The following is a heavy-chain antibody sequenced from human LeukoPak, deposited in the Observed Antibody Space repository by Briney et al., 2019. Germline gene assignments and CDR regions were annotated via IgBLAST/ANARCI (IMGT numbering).Heavy chain of an antibody. CDR1: GGSISSYY. V-gene: IGHV4-59*12. J-gene: IGHJ4*02. D-gene: IGHD4-17*01. CDR2: IYHSGST. CDR3: ARDRASSDYGDYFAFDY. Sequence: SETLSLTCSVSGGSISSYYWTWIRQPPGKGLEWIGSIYHSGSTYYNPSLKSRVTISVDTSKNQFSLKLSSVTAADTAMYYCARDRASSDYGDYFAFDYWGQGTLVTVSS.